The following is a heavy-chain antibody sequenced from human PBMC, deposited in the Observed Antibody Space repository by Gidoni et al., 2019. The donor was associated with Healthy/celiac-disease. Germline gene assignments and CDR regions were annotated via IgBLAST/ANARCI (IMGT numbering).Heavy chain of an antibody. J-gene: IGHJ4*02. CDR2: IYSGGST. CDR3: ARLMSSGWYIYFDY. V-gene: IGHV3-53*01. CDR1: GFTVSSNY. D-gene: IGHD6-19*01. Sequence: EVQLVESGGGLIQPGGSLRLSCAASGFTVSSNYMSWVRQAPGKGLGWVSVIYSGGSTYYADSVKGRFTISRDNSKNTLYLQMNSLRAEDTAVYYCARLMSSGWYIYFDYWGQGTLVTVSS.